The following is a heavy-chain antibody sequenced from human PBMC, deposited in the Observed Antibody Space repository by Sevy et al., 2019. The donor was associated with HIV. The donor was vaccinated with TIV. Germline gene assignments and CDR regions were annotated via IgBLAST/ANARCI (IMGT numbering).Heavy chain of an antibody. Sequence: GGSLRLSCAASGFTFSSYAMDWVRQAPGKGLEWVAVISYDGSNKYYADSVKGRFTISRDNSKNTLYLQMNSLRAEDTAVYYCARGGDRYYDSSGYYYDRYYFDYWGQGTLVTVSS. CDR3: ARGGDRYYDSSGYYYDRYYFDY. V-gene: IGHV3-30*04. CDR2: ISYDGSNK. CDR1: GFTFSSYA. D-gene: IGHD3-22*01. J-gene: IGHJ4*02.